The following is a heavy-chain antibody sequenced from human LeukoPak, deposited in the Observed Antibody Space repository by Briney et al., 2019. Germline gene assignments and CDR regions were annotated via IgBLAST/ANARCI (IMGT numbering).Heavy chain of an antibody. CDR2: ISGSGGST. D-gene: IGHD3-9*01. J-gene: IGHJ4*02. CDR1: GFTFSSYA. CDR3: AKSRYYDILTGTQPYFDY. Sequence: GGSLRLSCAASGFTFSSYAVSWVRQAPGKGLEWVSAISGSGGSTYYADSVKGRFTISRDNSKNTLYLQMNSLRAEDTAVYYCAKSRYYDILTGTQPYFDYWGQGTLVTVSS. V-gene: IGHV3-23*01.